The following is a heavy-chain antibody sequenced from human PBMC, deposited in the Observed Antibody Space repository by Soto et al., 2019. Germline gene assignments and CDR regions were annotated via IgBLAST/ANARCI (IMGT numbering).Heavy chain of an antibody. CDR1: GYPFINYY. V-gene: IGHV1-46*01. J-gene: IGHJ4*02. CDR2: INPSSGDT. CDR3: ARYPDRYYFDY. Sequence: GSVKVSYKASGYPFINYYIHWVRQAPGQGLEWLGMINPSSGDTTSAQKFQARVTITRGPSTHTVDMDLSSLRSEDTAVYYCARYPDRYYFDYWGQGTLVTVSS.